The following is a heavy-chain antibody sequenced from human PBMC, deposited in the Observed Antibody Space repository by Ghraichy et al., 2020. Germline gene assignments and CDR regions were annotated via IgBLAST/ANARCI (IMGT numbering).Heavy chain of an antibody. D-gene: IGHD2-15*01. CDR3: AKGRSAVVVAAQNY. V-gene: IGHV3-23*01. J-gene: IGHJ4*02. CDR1: GFTFSISA. CDR2: ISGSGDTT. Sequence: GGSLRLFCAASGFTFSISAMRWVRRAPGRGLEGVSGISGSGDTTHYADSVKGRFTISRDSSKNTLYLQMDSLRAEDTAVYYCAKGRSAVVVAAQNYWGQGTLVTVSS.